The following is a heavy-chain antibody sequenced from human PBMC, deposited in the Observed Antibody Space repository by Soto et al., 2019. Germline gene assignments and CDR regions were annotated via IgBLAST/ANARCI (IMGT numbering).Heavy chain of an antibody. Sequence: PSETLSLTCTVSGGSISSGGYYWSWIRQHPGKGLEWIGYIYYSGSTYYNPSLKSRVTISVDTSKNQFSLKLSSVTAADTAVYYCARDNYYGSAYYYYGMDVWGQGTTVTVSS. CDR3: ARDNYYGSAYYYYGMDV. CDR2: IYYSGST. CDR1: GGSISSGGYY. J-gene: IGHJ6*02. D-gene: IGHD3-10*01. V-gene: IGHV4-31*03.